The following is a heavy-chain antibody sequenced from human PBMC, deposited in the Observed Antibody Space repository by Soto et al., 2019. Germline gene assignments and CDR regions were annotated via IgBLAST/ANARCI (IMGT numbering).Heavy chain of an antibody. Sequence: SETLSLTCTVSDDSISSYDWSWIRQPPGKGLEWIGYIYYSGSTNYNPSLKSRVTISVDTSKNQFSLKLSSVTAADTAVYYCARARGGYFDYWGQGTLVTVSS. J-gene: IGHJ4*02. CDR3: ARARGGYFDY. CDR2: IYYSGST. CDR1: DDSISSYD. V-gene: IGHV4-59*01.